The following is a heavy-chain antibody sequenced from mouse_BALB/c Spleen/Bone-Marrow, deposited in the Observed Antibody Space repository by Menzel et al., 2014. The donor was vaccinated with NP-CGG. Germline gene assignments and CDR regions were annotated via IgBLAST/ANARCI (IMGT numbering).Heavy chain of an antibody. CDR1: GYTFTNYY. J-gene: IGHJ3*01. CDR3: ARGSPY. CDR2: INPGNGGT. Sequence: LQESGAELVKPGASVKLSCKTSGYTFTNYYIYWVKQRPGQGLEWIGEINPGNGGTNFNERFKSKATLTVDKSSTTAYILHTSLTSEDSAVYYCARGSPYWGQGTLVTVSA. V-gene: IGHV1S81*02. D-gene: IGHD6-2*01.